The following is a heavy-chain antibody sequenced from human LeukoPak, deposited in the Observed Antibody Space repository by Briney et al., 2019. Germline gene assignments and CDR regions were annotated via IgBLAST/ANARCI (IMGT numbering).Heavy chain of an antibody. CDR2: ISSSSSTI. Sequence: GGSLRLSCAASGFTVRNNYMSWVRQAPGKGLEWVSYISSSSSTIYYADSVKGRFTISRDNAKNSLYLQMNSLRAEDTAVYYCARDRHRYSYDSSGYPPYWGQGTLVTVSS. V-gene: IGHV3-48*01. CDR3: ARDRHRYSYDSSGYPPY. J-gene: IGHJ4*02. CDR1: GFTVRNNY. D-gene: IGHD3-22*01.